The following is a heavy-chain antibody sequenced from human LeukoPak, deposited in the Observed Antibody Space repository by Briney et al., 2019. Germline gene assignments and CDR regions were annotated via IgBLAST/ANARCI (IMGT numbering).Heavy chain of an antibody. CDR2: TYYSGTT. D-gene: IGHD3-10*01. J-gene: IGHJ5*02. V-gene: IGHV4-39*01. Sequence: SETLSLTCIVSGGSLNSPSYYWGWIRQPPGKGLEWIGTTYYSGTTYYNPSLKSRLTISVDTSKNQFSLKLTSVTAADTAVYYCARHDYYGSLNWFDPWGQGTLITVSS. CDR3: ARHDYYGSLNWFDP. CDR1: GGSLNSPSYY.